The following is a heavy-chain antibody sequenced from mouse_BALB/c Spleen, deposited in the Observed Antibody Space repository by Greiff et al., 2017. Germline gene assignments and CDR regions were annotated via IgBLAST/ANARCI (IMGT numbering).Heavy chain of an antibody. V-gene: IGHV1-54*01. CDR3: ASYYPHYYAMDY. J-gene: IGHJ4*01. CDR1: GYAFTNYL. CDR2: INPGSGGT. Sequence: QVQLKESGAELVRPGTSVKVSCKASGYAFTNYLIEWVKQRPGQGLEWIGVINPGSGGTNYNEKFKGKATLTADKSSSTAYMQLSSLTSDDSAVYFCASYYPHYYAMDYWGQGTSVTVSS. D-gene: IGHD1-1*01.